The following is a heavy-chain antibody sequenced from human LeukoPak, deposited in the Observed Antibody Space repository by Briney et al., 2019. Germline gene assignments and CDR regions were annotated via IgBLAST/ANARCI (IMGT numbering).Heavy chain of an antibody. D-gene: IGHD3-3*01. CDR3: TRETGANYDPGAFDV. V-gene: IGHV1-2*02. J-gene: IGHJ3*01. CDR1: GYSFTGYY. CDR2: INPKNGGT. Sequence: GASVKVSCKASGYSFTGYYIHWVRQAPGQGLEGMGWINPKNGGTDSSEKFEGRVTMTRVTSIRTSFLGLGRLKSDDTAVYYCTRETGANYDPGAFDVWGQGTMVTVSS.